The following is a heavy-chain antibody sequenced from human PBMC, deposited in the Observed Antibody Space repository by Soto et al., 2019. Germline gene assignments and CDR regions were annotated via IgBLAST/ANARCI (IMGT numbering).Heavy chain of an antibody. V-gene: IGHV3-30*18. J-gene: IGHJ4*02. D-gene: IGHD2-15*01. CDR3: AKDGPPAYCSGGSCYSGYFDY. CDR2: ISNDGSNE. CDR1: GFTFRWFG. Sequence: GGSLRLSCAGSGFTFRWFGMNWVRQAPGKGLEWVARISNDGSNEYYVDSVKGRFTISRDNSKNTLYLQMNSLRAEDTAVYYCAKDGPPAYCSGGSCYSGYFDYWGQGTLVTVSS.